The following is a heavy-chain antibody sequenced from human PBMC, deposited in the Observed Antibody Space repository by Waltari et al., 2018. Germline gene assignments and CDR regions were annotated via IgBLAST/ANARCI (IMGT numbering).Heavy chain of an antibody. Sequence: EVQLLESGGGLVQPGGSLRLSCAASGFTFSSYAMSWVRQAPGQGTEWVSAISGSGVSTYYADSVKGRFTISRDNSKNTLYLQMNSLRAEDTAVYYCAKDESFPGYYYGMDVWGQGTTVTVSS. CDR3: AKDESFPGYYYGMDV. CDR2: ISGSGVST. CDR1: GFTFSSYA. J-gene: IGHJ6*02. V-gene: IGHV3-23*01.